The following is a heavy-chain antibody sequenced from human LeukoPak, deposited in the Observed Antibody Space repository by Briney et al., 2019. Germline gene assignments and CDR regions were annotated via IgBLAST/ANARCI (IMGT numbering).Heavy chain of an antibody. CDR3: AKSAQGSVVVNGMDV. D-gene: IGHD3-22*01. V-gene: IGHV1-18*01. J-gene: IGHJ6*02. CDR2: ISAYNGNT. CDR1: GYTFTSYG. Sequence: VASVKVSCKASGYTFTSYGISWVRQAPGQGLEWMGWISAYNGNTNYAQKLQGRVTMTTDTSTSTAYMELRSLRSDDTAVYYCAKSAQGSVVVNGMDVWGQGTTVTVSS.